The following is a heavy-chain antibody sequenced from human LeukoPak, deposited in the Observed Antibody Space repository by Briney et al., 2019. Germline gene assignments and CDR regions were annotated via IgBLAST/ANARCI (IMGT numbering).Heavy chain of an antibody. CDR2: INAGNDNT. D-gene: IGHD5-18*01. Sequence: ASVKVSCKASGYTFIRYSMHWVRQAPGQRLEWMGWINAGNDNTKYSQKFQGRVTITRDTSASTAYIELSSLRSEDTAVYYCTRPDTTMGSPFEYWGQGTLVTVSS. V-gene: IGHV1-3*01. J-gene: IGHJ4*02. CDR3: TRPDTTMGSPFEY. CDR1: GYTFIRYS.